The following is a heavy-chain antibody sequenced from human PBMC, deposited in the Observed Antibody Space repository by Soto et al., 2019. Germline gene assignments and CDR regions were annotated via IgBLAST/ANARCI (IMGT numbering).Heavy chain of an antibody. CDR1: GFTFSSYA. CDR2: ISYDGSNK. J-gene: IGHJ4*02. Sequence: GGSLRLSCAASGFTFSSYAMHWVRQAPGKGLEWVAVISYDGSNKYYADSVKGRFTISRDNSKNTLYLQMNSLRAEDTAVYYCASTSAYDSSGYRMDYWGQGTLVTVSS. CDR3: ASTSAYDSSGYRMDY. V-gene: IGHV3-30-3*01. D-gene: IGHD3-22*01.